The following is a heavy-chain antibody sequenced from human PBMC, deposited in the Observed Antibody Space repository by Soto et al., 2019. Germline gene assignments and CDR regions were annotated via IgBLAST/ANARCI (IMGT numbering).Heavy chain of an antibody. J-gene: IGHJ4*02. CDR2: INPAPGST. V-gene: IGHV1-46*01. CDR1: GFTFTNYY. Sequence: QVQLVQSGAEVKKSGAAVKISCKTSGFTFTNYYLHWVRQAPGQGLEWMGLINPAPGSTNYAEKFQGRVTMTRDMSSNTIYMQLGRLTSEDTAVYFCARMRLARLDHWGQGTLVTVSS. D-gene: IGHD2-21*01. CDR3: ARMRLARLDH.